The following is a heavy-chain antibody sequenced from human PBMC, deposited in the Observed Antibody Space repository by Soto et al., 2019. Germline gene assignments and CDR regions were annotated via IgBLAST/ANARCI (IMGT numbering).Heavy chain of an antibody. CDR1: GGSISGYY. CDR2: IYTSGST. Sequence: SETMPVTCTVSGGSISGYYWSWIRQPAGKGLEWIGRIYTSGSTNYNPSLKSRVTMSVDTSKNQFSLKLSSVTAADTAVYYCSRQERLVGYLDDSSPGTLVSVAS. CDR3: SRQERLVGYLDD. D-gene: IGHD3-9*01. J-gene: IGHJ4*02. V-gene: IGHV4-4*07.